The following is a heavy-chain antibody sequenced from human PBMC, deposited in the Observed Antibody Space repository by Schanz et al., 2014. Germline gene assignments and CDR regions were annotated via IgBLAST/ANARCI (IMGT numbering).Heavy chain of an antibody. J-gene: IGHJ6*03. CDR1: GYTFTSNG. Sequence: QVQLVQSGAEVKEPGASVKVSCKASGYTFTSNGITWVRQAPGQGLEWMGRIIPILGIANYAQNFQGRVTITADKSTSTAYMELTSLRSEDTAVYYCAGTYCSSTSCYTGYYYMDVWGKGTTVTVSS. V-gene: IGHV1-69*04. CDR2: IIPILGIA. CDR3: AGTYCSSTSCYTGYYYMDV. D-gene: IGHD2-2*02.